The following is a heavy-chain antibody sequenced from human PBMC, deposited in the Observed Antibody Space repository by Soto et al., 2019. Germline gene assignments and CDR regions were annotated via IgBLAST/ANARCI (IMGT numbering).Heavy chain of an antibody. D-gene: IGHD3-10*01. V-gene: IGHV1-2*02. CDR3: ARFGSAVDAFDI. CDR2: INPNSGGT. Sequence: ASEKVSCKASGYTFTGYYMHWVRQAPGQGLEWMGWINPNSGGTNYAQKFQGRVTMTRDTSISTAYMELSRLRSDDTAVYYCARFGSAVDAFDIWGQGIMVTVSS. CDR1: GYTFTGYY. J-gene: IGHJ3*02.